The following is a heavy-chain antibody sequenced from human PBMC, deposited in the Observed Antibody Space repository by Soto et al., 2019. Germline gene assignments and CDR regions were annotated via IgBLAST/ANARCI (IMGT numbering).Heavy chain of an antibody. J-gene: IGHJ4*02. CDR1: GYTFTSYY. CDR3: ARGAGDWGVVVNWNLIDY. CDR2: INPSGGST. Sequence: VASVKVSCKASGYTFTSYYMHWVRQAPGQGLEWMGIINPSGGSTSYAQKFQGRVTMTRDTSTSTVYMELSSLRSEDTAVYYCARGAGDWGVVVNWNLIDYWGQGTLVTVSS. D-gene: IGHD1-1*01. V-gene: IGHV1-46*01.